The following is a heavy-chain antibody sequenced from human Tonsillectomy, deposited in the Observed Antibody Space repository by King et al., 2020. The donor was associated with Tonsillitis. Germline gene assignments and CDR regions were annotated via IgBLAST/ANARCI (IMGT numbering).Heavy chain of an antibody. CDR1: GFTFSGYG. CDR2: IWYDGSKK. Sequence: VQLVESGGGVVQPGRSLRLSCAASGFTFSGYGMHWVRQAPGKGLEWVAVIWYDGSKKFYTDSVKGRFTISRDNSKDTLYLQMNSLRDDDTAVYYCARDELAFDFGGQGTLVTVSS. V-gene: IGHV3-33*01. CDR3: ARDELAFDF. J-gene: IGHJ4*02. D-gene: IGHD6-13*01.